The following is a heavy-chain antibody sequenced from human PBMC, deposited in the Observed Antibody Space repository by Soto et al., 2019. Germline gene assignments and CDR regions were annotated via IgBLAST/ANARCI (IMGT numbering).Heavy chain of an antibody. Sequence: SETLSLTCTVSGGSISSRSYYWGWIRQPPGKGLEWIGSIYYSGSTYYNPSLKSRVTISVDTSKNQFSLKLSSVTAADTAVYYCARRRFENWFDPWGQGTLVTVSS. CDR1: GGSISSRSYY. J-gene: IGHJ5*02. CDR2: IYYSGST. CDR3: ARRRFENWFDP. D-gene: IGHD3-3*01. V-gene: IGHV4-39*01.